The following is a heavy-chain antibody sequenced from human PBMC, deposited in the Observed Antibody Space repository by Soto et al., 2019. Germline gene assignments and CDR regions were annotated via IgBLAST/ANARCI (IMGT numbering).Heavy chain of an antibody. D-gene: IGHD1-1*01. V-gene: IGHV4-59*01. CDR2: IYYSGSTGST. CDR1: GGSISSYY. J-gene: IGHJ5*02. CDR3: ARVGNWNDGLGS. Sequence: SETLSLTCTVSGGSISSYYWSWIRQPPGKGLEWIGYIYYSGSTGSTNYNPSLKSRVTISVDTSKNQSSLKLTSVTAADTAVYYCARVGNWNDGLGSWGQGALVTVSS.